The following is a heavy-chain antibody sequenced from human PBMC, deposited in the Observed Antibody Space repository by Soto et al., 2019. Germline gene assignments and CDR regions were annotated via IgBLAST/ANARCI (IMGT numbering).Heavy chain of an antibody. D-gene: IGHD3-3*01. CDR1: GDSISSSSYY. Sequence: QLQLQESGPGLVKPSETLSLTCTVSGDSISSSSYYWGWIRQPPGKGLEWIASMFYTGSTYYNPSLKTRVTISVDTSKKQFSLKLSSVAAADTAVYYCARHGRSMLPDYDFWNAYYWLFDSWGQGTLVTVSS. CDR2: MFYTGST. J-gene: IGHJ4*02. V-gene: IGHV4-39*01. CDR3: ARHGRSMLPDYDFWNAYYWLFDS.